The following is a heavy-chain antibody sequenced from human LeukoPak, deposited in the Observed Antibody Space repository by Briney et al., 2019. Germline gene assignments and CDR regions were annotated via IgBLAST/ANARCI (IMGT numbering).Heavy chain of an antibody. CDR2: ISSSSSYI. CDR3: ARNGIAVAGLPLDY. CDR1: GFTLSSYS. Sequence: GGSLRLSCAASGFTLSSYSMNWVRQAPGKGLEWVSSISSSSSYIYYADSVKGRFTISRDNAKNSLYLQMNSLRAEDTAVYYCARNGIAVAGLPLDYWGQGTLVTVSS. J-gene: IGHJ4*02. V-gene: IGHV3-21*01. D-gene: IGHD6-19*01.